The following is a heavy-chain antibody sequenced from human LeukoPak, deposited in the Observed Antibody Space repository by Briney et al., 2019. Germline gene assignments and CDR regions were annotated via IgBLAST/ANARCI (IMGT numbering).Heavy chain of an antibody. CDR1: GFTFDDYG. CDR3: AKDTRDILTGYYNTAFDY. Sequence: PGGSLRLSCAASGFTFDDYGMHWVRQAPGKGLEWVSGISWNSGSIGYADSVKGRFTISRDNAKNSLYLQMNSLRAEDTALYYCAKDTRDILTGYYNTAFDYWGQGTLVTVSS. CDR2: ISWNSGSI. V-gene: IGHV3-9*01. D-gene: IGHD3-9*01. J-gene: IGHJ4*02.